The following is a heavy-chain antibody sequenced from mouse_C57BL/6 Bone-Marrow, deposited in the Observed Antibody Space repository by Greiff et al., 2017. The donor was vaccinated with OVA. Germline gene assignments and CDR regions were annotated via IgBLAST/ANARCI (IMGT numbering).Heavy chain of an antibody. J-gene: IGHJ4*01. Sequence: MLVESGGGLVQPGGSLQLSCAASGFTFSDFYMYWIRQTPEKRLEWVAYISNGGGSTYYPDTVKGRFTISRDNAKNTLYLQMSRLKSEDTAMYYCARLDAMDYWGQGTSVTVSS. CDR3: ARLDAMDY. CDR2: ISNGGGST. V-gene: IGHV5-12*01. CDR1: GFTFSDFY.